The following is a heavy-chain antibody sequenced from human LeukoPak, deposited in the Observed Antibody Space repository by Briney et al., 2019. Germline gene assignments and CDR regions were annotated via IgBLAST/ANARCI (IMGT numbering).Heavy chain of an antibody. D-gene: IGHD5-12*01. CDR1: GGSISSGGYY. V-gene: IGHV4-31*03. J-gene: IGHJ3*02. CDR3: ARDQTGYGQRKPSGAFDI. Sequence: SETLSLTCTVSGGSISSGGYYWSWIRQHPGTGLEWLGYIYYSGSTYYNPSLKSRVTISVDTSKNQFSLKLSSVTAADTAVYYCARDQTGYGQRKPSGAFDIWGQGTMVTVSS. CDR2: IYYSGST.